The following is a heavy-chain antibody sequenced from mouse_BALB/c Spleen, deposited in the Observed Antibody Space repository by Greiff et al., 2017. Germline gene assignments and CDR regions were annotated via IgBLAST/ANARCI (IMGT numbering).Heavy chain of an antibody. CDR2: IFPGDGST. Sequence: VQLQQSGAELVKPGASVKLSCKASGYTFTSYDINWVRQRPEQGLGWIGWIFPGDGSTKYNEKFKGKATLTTDKSSSTAYMQLSRLTSEDSAVYFCARPLAGTLMDYWGQGTSVTVSS. CDR3: ARPLAGTLMDY. J-gene: IGHJ4*01. CDR1: GYTFTSYD. V-gene: IGHV1S56*01. D-gene: IGHD4-1*01.